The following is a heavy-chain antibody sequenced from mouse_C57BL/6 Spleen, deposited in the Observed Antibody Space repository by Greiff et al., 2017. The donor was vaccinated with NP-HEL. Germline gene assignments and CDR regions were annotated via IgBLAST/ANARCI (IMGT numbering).Heavy chain of an antibody. V-gene: IGHV5-16*01. Sequence: EVQVVESEGGLVQPGRSMKLSCTASGFTFSDYYMAWVRQVPEKGLEWVANINYDGSSTYYLDSLKSRFIISRDNAKNILYLQMSSLKSEDTATYYCARARITTVHFDVWGTGTTVTVSS. D-gene: IGHD1-1*01. CDR2: INYDGSST. J-gene: IGHJ1*03. CDR1: GFTFSDYY. CDR3: ARARITTVHFDV.